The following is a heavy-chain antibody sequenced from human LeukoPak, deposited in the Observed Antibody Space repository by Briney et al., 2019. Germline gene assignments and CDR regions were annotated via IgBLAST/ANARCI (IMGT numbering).Heavy chain of an antibody. CDR3: ARVNEKDCSSTSCEGPYYYYYYMDV. J-gene: IGHJ6*03. CDR2: INPNSGGT. Sequence: ASVKVSCKASGYTFTGYYMHWVRQAPGQGLEWMRRINPNSGGTNYAQKFQGRVTMTRDTSISTAYMELSRLRSDDTAVYYCARVNEKDCSSTSCEGPYYYYYYMDVWGKGTTVTVSS. V-gene: IGHV1-2*06. D-gene: IGHD2-2*01. CDR1: GYTFTGYY.